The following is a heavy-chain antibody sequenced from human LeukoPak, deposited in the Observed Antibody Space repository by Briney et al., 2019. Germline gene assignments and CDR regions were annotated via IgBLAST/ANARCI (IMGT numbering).Heavy chain of an antibody. CDR2: INWNGGST. V-gene: IGHV3-20*04. CDR3: ARDNPRYCSAGSCYAPFDY. D-gene: IGHD2-15*01. J-gene: IGHJ4*02. CDR1: GFTFDDYG. Sequence: PAGSLRLSCAASGFTFDDYGMSWVRQAPGKGLEWISGINWNGGSTGYADSVKGRFTISRDNAKNSLYLQMNSLRAEDTALYYCARDNPRYCSAGSCYAPFDYWGRGTLVTVSS.